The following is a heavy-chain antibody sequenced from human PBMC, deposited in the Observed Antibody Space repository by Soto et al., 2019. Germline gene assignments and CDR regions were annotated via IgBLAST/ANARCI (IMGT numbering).Heavy chain of an antibody. V-gene: IGHV1-2*04. CDR1: GYTFTGYY. Sequence: ASVKVSCKASGYTFTGYYMHWVRQAPGQGLEWMGWINPNSGGTNYAQKFQGWVTMTRDTSISTAYMELSRLRSDDTAVYYCARDSGRFGELLSFTYMDVWGKGTTVTVSS. CDR2: INPNSGGT. J-gene: IGHJ6*03. CDR3: ARDSGRFGELLSFTYMDV. D-gene: IGHD3-10*01.